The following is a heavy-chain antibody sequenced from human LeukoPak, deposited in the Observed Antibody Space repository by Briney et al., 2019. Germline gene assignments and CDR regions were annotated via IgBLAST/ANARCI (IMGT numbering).Heavy chain of an antibody. J-gene: IGHJ4*02. Sequence: IPSETLSLTCTVSGGSVSNYYWSWIRQSPGKGLEWIGYIYYTETSYNPSLKSRVTISADTSKNQFSLKLYSVTAADTAVYYCATRKLGNDYWGQGTLVTVSS. CDR3: ATRKLGNDY. CDR2: IYYTET. CDR1: GGSVSNYY. V-gene: IGHV4-59*02. D-gene: IGHD7-27*01.